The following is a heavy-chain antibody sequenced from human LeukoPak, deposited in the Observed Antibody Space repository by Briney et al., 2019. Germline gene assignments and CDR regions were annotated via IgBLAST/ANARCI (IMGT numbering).Heavy chain of an antibody. CDR2: IKRDGSER. J-gene: IGHJ4*02. CDR3: ARLYGGLDY. Sequence: QSGGSLRLSCAASGFTFSTYWMSWVRQAPGKGLEWVANIKRDGSERYYVDSVKGRFTISRDNAKNSLYLQMNSLRAEDTAVYYCARLYGGLDYWGQGTLVTVSS. CDR1: GFTFSTYW. D-gene: IGHD4-23*01. V-gene: IGHV3-7*01.